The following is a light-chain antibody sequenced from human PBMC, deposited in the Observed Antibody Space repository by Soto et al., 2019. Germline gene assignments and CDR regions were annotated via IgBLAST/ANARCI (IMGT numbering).Light chain of an antibody. CDR2: GVS. CDR1: QSVSSSY. V-gene: IGKV3-20*01. Sequence: EIVLTQSPGTLSLSPGERATLSCRASQSVSSSYLAWYQQKPGQAPRLLIYGVSSRATDVPDRFSGSGSGTDFTLTISRLEPEDFAVYYCQQYTDSRTFGQGTKVDIK. CDR3: QQYTDSRT. J-gene: IGKJ1*01.